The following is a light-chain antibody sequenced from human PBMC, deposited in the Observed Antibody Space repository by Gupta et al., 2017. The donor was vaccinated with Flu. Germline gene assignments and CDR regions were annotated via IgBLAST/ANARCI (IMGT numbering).Light chain of an antibody. Sequence: PSSLSASVGDSVTITCRASQSLNSWVAWFQQKPGKAPKPLIYSTSTLEGGVPSRFRGSGSGTDFALTISSLQPEDFATYYCQQYNFFPPTFGGGTKVEIK. J-gene: IGKJ4*01. CDR3: QQYNFFPPT. CDR2: STS. V-gene: IGKV1D-16*01. CDR1: QSLNSW.